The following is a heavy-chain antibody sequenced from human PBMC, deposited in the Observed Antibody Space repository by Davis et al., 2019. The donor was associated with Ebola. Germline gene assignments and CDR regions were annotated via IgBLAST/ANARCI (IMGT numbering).Heavy chain of an antibody. V-gene: IGHV3-33*08. J-gene: IGHJ4*02. CDR1: GFIFRNYA. CDR3: VRESGYSFDF. CDR2: IWYDGSDE. D-gene: IGHD3-9*01. Sequence: PGGSLRLSCAASGFIFRNYAMHWVRQAPGKGLEWVAVIWYDGSDEYYADSVKGRFTISRSNSENTLFLQMNNLRVEDTGVYYCVRESGYSFDFWGQGTLVSVSS.